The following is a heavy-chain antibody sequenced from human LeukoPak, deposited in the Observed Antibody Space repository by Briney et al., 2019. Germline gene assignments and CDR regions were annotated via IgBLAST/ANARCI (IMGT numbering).Heavy chain of an antibody. CDR1: GSTFSSYA. D-gene: IGHD3-10*01. J-gene: IGHJ6*03. V-gene: IGHV3-23*01. Sequence: GGSLRLSCAASGSTFSSYAMSWVRQAPGKGLEWVSAISGSGGSTYYADSVKGRFTISRDNSKNTLYLQMNSLRAEDTAVYYCARSGRGVDSFYFYMDVWGKGTTVTVSS. CDR2: ISGSGGST. CDR3: ARSGRGVDSFYFYMDV.